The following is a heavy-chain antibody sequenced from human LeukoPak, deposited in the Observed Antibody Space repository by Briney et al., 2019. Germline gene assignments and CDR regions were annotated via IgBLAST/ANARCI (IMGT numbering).Heavy chain of an antibody. V-gene: IGHV4-4*07. CDR3: ARRYDFWSGYPPPLDY. D-gene: IGHD3-3*01. CDR1: GDSISGFY. Sequence: SETLSLTCTVSGDSISGFYWSWIRQPAGKGLEWIGRIYTSGSTNYNPSLKSRVTMSVDTSKKQFSLKLSSVTAADTAVYYCARRYDFWSGYPPPLDYWGQGTLVTVSS. CDR2: IYTSGST. J-gene: IGHJ4*02.